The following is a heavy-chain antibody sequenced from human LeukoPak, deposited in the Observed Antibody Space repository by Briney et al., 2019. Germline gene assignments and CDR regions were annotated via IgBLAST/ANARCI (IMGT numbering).Heavy chain of an antibody. J-gene: IGHJ4*02. CDR1: GFTFSSYA. CDR2: IWYDGSNK. D-gene: IGHD2-15*01. Sequence: GGSLRLSCAASGFTFSSYAMHWVRQAPGKGLEWVAVIWYDGSNKYYADSVKGRFTISRDNSKNTLYLQMNSLRAEGTAVYYCARERTYCSGGSCYHTAFDYWGQGTLVTVSS. V-gene: IGHV3-33*08. CDR3: ARERTYCSGGSCYHTAFDY.